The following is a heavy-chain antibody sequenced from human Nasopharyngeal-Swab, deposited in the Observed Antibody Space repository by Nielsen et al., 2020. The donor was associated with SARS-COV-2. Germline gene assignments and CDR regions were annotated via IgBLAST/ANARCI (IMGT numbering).Heavy chain of an antibody. J-gene: IGHJ4*02. D-gene: IGHD2-21*01. Sequence: ASVKVSCKASGYSFTDYYIYWLRQAPGQGLEWMGWINPKSGNTDYAQKFQGRVTMTRDTPISTAYMDVSGLRSDDTAVYYCARRLVITVTDLDHWGQGTLVTVYS. V-gene: IGHV1-2*02. CDR3: ARRLVITVTDLDH. CDR2: INPKSGNT. CDR1: GYSFTDYY.